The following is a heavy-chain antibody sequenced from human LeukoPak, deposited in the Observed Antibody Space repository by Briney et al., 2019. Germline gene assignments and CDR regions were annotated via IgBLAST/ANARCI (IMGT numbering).Heavy chain of an antibody. CDR2: ISYDGSNK. CDR1: GFTFSSYA. CDR3: ARAQTMIVVGVVGY. J-gene: IGHJ4*02. Sequence: PGRSLRLSCAASGFTFSSYAMHWVRQAPGKGLEWVAVISYDGSNKYYADSVKGRFTISRDNSKNTLYLQMNSLRAEDTAVYYCARAQTMIVVGVVGYWGQGTLVTVSS. D-gene: IGHD3-22*01. V-gene: IGHV3-30-3*01.